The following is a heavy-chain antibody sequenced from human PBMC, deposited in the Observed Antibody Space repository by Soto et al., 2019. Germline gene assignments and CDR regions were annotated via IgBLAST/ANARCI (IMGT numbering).Heavy chain of an antibody. CDR1: GFTFSSYG. CDR2: IWHDGNIK. J-gene: IGHJ4*02. Sequence: QVQLVESGGGVVRPGSSLRLSCAGSGFTFSSYGMHWVRQTPGKGLEWVAVIWHDGNIKYYADSAKGRFTISRDNSKNTLLLQMNSLRAEDTAVYYCARHRTGRSGWYYFDYWGQGTLVTVSS. CDR3: ARHRTGRSGWYYFDY. D-gene: IGHD6-19*01. V-gene: IGHV3-33*01.